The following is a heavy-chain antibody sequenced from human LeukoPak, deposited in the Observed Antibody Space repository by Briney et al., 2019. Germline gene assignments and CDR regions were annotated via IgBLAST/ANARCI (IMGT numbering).Heavy chain of an antibody. CDR2: IWYDGSNK. V-gene: IGHV3-33*01. D-gene: IGHD3-10*01. Sequence: GGSLRLSCAASGFTFSNYGMHWVRHAPGKGLEWVAVIWYDGSNKYYADSVKGRFTISRDNSNNTLYLQMNSLRAEDTAVYYCARAGSGSNYYYGLDVWGQGTTVTVSS. CDR1: GFTFSNYG. CDR3: ARAGSGSNYYYGLDV. J-gene: IGHJ6*02.